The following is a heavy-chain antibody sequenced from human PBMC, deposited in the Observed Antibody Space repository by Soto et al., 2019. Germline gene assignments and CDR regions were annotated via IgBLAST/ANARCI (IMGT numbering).Heavy chain of an antibody. CDR3: AVYGYGVSAAAY. CDR2: IGTSSSYI. V-gene: IGHV3-21*04. CDR1: GFTFSSYT. D-gene: IGHD4-17*01. J-gene: IGHJ4*02. Sequence: EVQLVESGGGLVKPGGSLRLSCAASGFTFSSYTMNWVRQAPGRGLEWVSSIGTSSSYIYYADSVKGRFTISRDNAKNSLYLQLNSLRPEDTAVYYCAVYGYGVSAAAYWGQGTLVTVSS.